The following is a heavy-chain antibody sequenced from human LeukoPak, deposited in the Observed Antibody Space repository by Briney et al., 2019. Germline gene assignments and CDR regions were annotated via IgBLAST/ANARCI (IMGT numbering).Heavy chain of an antibody. V-gene: IGHV3-7*01. CDR3: ARDYVVRGVIDY. CDR1: GFIFTDYW. D-gene: IGHD3-10*01. CDR2: IKYDGIDK. Sequence: GGSLRLSCAASGFIFTDYWMNWVRQAPGKGLEWVAMIKYDGIDKQYLDSVKGRFTISRDNAKNSVYLEMNSLRAEDTAMYYCARDYVVRGVIDYWGQGTLVTVSS. J-gene: IGHJ4*02.